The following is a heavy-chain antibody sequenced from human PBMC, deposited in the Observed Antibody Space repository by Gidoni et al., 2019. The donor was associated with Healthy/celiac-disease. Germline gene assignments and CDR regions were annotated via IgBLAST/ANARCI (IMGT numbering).Heavy chain of an antibody. D-gene: IGHD1-26*01. V-gene: IGHV3-23*01. J-gene: IGHJ4*02. CDR3: AKDMWELLHPNYFDY. CDR1: GFTFLHYA. CDR2: ISGSGGST. Sequence: EVQLLESGGGLVQPGGSLRLSCAASGFTFLHYAMSLVRQAPGKGLEWVSAISGSGGSTYYADSVKGRFTISRDNSKNTLYLQMNSLRAEDTAVYYCAKDMWELLHPNYFDYWGQGTLVTVSS.